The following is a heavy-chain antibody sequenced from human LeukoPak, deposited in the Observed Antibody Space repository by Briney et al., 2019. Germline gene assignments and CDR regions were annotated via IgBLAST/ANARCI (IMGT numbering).Heavy chain of an antibody. V-gene: IGHV3-66*01. CDR2: IYSGGST. CDR1: GFTVSSNY. Sequence: PGGSLRLSCAASGFTVSSNYMSWVRQAPGKGLEWVSVIYSGGSTYYADSVKGRFTISRDNSKNTLYLQMNSLRAEDTAVYYCARGVQPPYDDAFDIWGQGTMVTVSS. CDR3: ARGVQPPYDDAFDI. J-gene: IGHJ3*02. D-gene: IGHD2-2*01.